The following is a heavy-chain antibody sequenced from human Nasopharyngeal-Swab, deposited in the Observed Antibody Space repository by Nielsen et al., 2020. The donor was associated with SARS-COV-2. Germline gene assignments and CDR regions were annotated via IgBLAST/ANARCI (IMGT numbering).Heavy chain of an antibody. J-gene: IGHJ4*02. D-gene: IGHD2-2*01. CDR2: IYYSGST. CDR3: AGYCSSTSCYGSYYFDY. V-gene: IGHV4-59*12. Sequence: PGKGLEWIGYIYYSGSTNYNPSLKSRVTISVDTSKNQFSLKLSSVTAADTAVYYCAGYCSSTSCYGSYYFDYWGQGTLVTVSS.